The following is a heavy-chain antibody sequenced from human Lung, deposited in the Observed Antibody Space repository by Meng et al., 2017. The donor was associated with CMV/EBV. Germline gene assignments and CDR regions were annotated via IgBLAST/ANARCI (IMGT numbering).Heavy chain of an antibody. CDR3: ASGKTYYDFWSGYLTENGMDV. V-gene: IGHV1-8*03. J-gene: IGHJ6*02. CDR2: MNPNSGNT. Sequence: SVXVSXXASGYTFTSYDINWVRQATGQGLEWMGWMNPNSGNTGYAQKFQGRVTITRNTSISTAYMELSSLRSEDTAVYYCASGKTYYDFWSGYLTENGMDVWGQGTTVTVSS. D-gene: IGHD3-3*01. CDR1: GYTFTSYD.